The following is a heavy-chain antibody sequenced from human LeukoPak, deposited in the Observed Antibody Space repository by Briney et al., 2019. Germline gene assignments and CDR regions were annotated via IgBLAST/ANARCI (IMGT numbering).Heavy chain of an antibody. CDR1: GFTFSSYG. CDR2: ISYDGSNK. D-gene: IGHD7-27*01. Sequence: GGSLRLSCAASGFTFSSYGMHWVRQPPAKGLEWVAVISYDGSNKYYADSVKGRFTISRDNSKNTLYLQMNSLRAEDTAVYYCAKAGDLDYWGQGTLVTVS. CDR3: AKAGDLDY. V-gene: IGHV3-30*18. J-gene: IGHJ4*02.